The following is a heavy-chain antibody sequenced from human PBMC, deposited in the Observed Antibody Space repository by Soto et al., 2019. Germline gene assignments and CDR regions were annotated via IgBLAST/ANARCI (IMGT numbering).Heavy chain of an antibody. D-gene: IGHD1-26*01. CDR3: ARSPQPTRGIHWYFDL. Sequence: GGSLRLSCAASGFTVSSNFMHWVRQAPGKGLEWVAAISYDGINKYYVDSVKGRFTISRDNSKNTLYVQMNSLRAEDTALYYCARSPQPTRGIHWYFDLWGRGILVTVSS. CDR2: ISYDGINK. V-gene: IGHV3-30*03. CDR1: GFTVSSNF. J-gene: IGHJ2*01.